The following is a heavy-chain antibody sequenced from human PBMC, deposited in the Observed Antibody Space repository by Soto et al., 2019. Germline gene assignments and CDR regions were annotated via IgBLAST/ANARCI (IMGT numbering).Heavy chain of an antibody. CDR2: IYWDDDK. CDR3: AHVRLPRKGDYGWWLDY. V-gene: IGHV2-5*02. J-gene: IGHJ4*02. D-gene: IGHD4-17*01. Sequence: LVNPTQTLTLTCTFSGFSLSTSGVGVGWIRQPPGKALEWLALIYWDDDKRYSPSLKSRLTITKDTSKNQVVLTMTNMDPVDTATYYCAHVRLPRKGDYGWWLDYWGQGTLVTVSS. CDR1: GFSLSTSGVG.